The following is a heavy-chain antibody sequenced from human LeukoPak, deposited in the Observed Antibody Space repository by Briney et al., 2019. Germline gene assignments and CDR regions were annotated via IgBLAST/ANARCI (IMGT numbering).Heavy chain of an antibody. CDR3: ATMRYSGYDPPPGAFDI. CDR1: GYTLTELS. CDR2: FDPEDGET. D-gene: IGHD5-12*01. J-gene: IGHJ3*02. V-gene: IGHV1-24*01. Sequence: ASVKVSCKVSGYTLTELSMHWVRQAPGKGLEWMGGFDPEDGETIYAQKFQGRVTMTEDTSTDTAYMELSSLRSEDTAVYYCATMRYSGYDPPPGAFDIWGQGTMVTVSS.